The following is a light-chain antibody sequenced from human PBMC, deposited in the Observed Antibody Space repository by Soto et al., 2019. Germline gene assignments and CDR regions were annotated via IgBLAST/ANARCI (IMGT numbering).Light chain of an antibody. Sequence: EIVMTQSPATLSVSPGERATLSCRASQSVNRNLAWYQQKPGQAPRLLIYAASTRATGIPARFSGSGSETEFTLTISSLQSEDFAIYYWQQYNNWWTFGQGTKVEI. CDR3: QQYNNWWT. V-gene: IGKV3-15*01. J-gene: IGKJ1*01. CDR1: QSVNRN. CDR2: AAS.